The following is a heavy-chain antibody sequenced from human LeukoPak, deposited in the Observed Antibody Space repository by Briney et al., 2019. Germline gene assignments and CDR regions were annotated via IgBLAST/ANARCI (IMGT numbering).Heavy chain of an antibody. CDR1: GGSISSYY. J-gene: IGHJ4*02. CDR3: ARHRGYYDFDY. CDR2: IYYSGST. D-gene: IGHD3-22*01. V-gene: IGHV4-59*08. Sequence: SETLSLTCTVSGGSISSYYWSWIRQPPGKGLEWIGYIYYSGSTNYNPSLKGRVTISVDTSKNQFSLKLSSVTAADTAVYYCARHRGYYDFDYWGQGTLVTVSS.